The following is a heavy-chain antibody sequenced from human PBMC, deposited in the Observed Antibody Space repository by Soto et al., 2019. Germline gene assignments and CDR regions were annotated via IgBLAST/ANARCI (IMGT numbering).Heavy chain of an antibody. V-gene: IGHV3-21*01. CDR3: ARALGGYPKIWSGYYLGSNMNNYYYYYMDV. J-gene: IGHJ6*03. D-gene: IGHD3-3*01. Sequence: EVQLVESGGGLVKPGGSLRLSCAASGFTFSSYSMNWVRQAPGKGLEWVSSISSSSSYIYYADSVKGRFTISRDNAKNSLYLQMNSLRAEDTAVYYCARALGGYPKIWSGYYLGSNMNNYYYYYMDVWGKGTTVTVSS. CDR2: ISSSSSYI. CDR1: GFTFSSYS.